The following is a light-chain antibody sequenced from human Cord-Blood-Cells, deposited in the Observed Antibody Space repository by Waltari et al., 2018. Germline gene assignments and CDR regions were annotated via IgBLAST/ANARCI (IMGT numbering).Light chain of an antibody. V-gene: IGLV1-36*01. J-gene: IGLJ3*02. CDR3: AAWDDSLNGWV. Sequence: QSVLTQQPSVSEAPRQRVTISCSGSSSNTGNNAVNWYPQLPGKAPKLLIYYDDLLPSGVSDRFSGSKSGTSASLAISGLQSEDEADYYCAAWDDSLNGWVFGGGTKLTVL. CDR1: SSNTGNNA. CDR2: YDD.